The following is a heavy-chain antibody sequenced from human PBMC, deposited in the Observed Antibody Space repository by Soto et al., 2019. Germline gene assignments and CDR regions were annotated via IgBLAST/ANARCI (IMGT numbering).Heavy chain of an antibody. CDR2: ISYDGSNK. D-gene: IGHD7-27*01. CDR1: GFTFSSYA. J-gene: IGHJ3*02. Sequence: QGQLVESGGGVVQPGRSLRLSCAASGFTFSSYAMHWVRQAPGKGLEWVAVISYDGSNKYYADSVKGRFTISRDNSKNTLYLQMNSLRAEDTAVYYCARDLGFDIWGQGTMVTVSS. V-gene: IGHV3-30-3*01. CDR3: ARDLGFDI.